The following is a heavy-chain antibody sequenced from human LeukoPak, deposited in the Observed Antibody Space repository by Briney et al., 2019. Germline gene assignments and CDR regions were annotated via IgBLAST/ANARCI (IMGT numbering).Heavy chain of an antibody. D-gene: IGHD2-21*01. Sequence: GGSLRLSCAASGFTFSSYSMNWVRQAPGKGLEWVSSISSSSSYIYYADSVKGRFTISRDNAKNSLYLQMNSLRAEDTAVYYCARPLSISQAYYFDYWGQGTLVTVSS. V-gene: IGHV3-21*01. CDR1: GFTFSSYS. CDR2: ISSSSSYI. CDR3: ARPLSISQAYYFDY. J-gene: IGHJ4*02.